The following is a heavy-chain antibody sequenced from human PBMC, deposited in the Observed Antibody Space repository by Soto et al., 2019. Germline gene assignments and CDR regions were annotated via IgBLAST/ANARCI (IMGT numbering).Heavy chain of an antibody. D-gene: IGHD3-9*01. V-gene: IGHV1-8*01. CDR3: ARETAVGLGDLLTRSRVDYYYMAL. CDR1: GNFFLAYK. J-gene: IGHJ6*03. CDR2: MDPKNGDT. Sequence: QVQLVQSGAEVKKPGASMRVSCKASGNFFLAYKFNWVRQVPGQGLEWMGWMDPKNGDTDYSQKFQGRVSMTGNTSISTAYLELSSLRPDDTAIYYCARETAVGLGDLLTRSRVDYYYMALWGQGTTVTVSS.